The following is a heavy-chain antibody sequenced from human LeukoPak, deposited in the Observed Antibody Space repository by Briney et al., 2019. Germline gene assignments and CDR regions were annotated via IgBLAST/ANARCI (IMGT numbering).Heavy chain of an antibody. CDR3: ARDQVVVVAAEDYYGMDV. V-gene: IGHV1-69*04. J-gene: IGHJ6*02. D-gene: IGHD2-15*01. Sequence: SVTVSFKASGGTFSSYAISWVRQAPGQGLEWMGRIIPILGIANYEQKFQGRVTITADKSTSTAYMELSSQRSEDTAVYYCARDQVVVVAAEDYYGMDVWGQGTTVTVSS. CDR1: GGTFSSYA. CDR2: IIPILGIA.